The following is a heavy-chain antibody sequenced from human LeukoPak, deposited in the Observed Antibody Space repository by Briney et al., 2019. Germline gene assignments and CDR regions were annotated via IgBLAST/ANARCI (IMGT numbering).Heavy chain of an antibody. D-gene: IGHD3-9*01. CDR1: GFTFRNAW. Sequence: GGPLSLSCAASGFTFRNAWMTWVRRPQGKGREWFGRIKSKTDGGTTDYAAPVKGRFTISRDDSKNTLYLQMNSLKTEDTAVYYCTTDLRYFDWFDDYWGQGTLVTVSS. J-gene: IGHJ4*02. V-gene: IGHV3-15*01. CDR2: IKSKTDGGTT. CDR3: TTDLRYFDWFDDY.